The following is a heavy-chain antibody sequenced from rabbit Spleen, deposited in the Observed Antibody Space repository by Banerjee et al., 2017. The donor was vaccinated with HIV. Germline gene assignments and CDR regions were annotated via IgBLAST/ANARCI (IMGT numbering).Heavy chain of an antibody. CDR1: GIDFSSGYD. Sequence: QQQLEESGGGLVKPGGTLTLTCKASGIDFSSGYDMCWVRQAPGKGLEWIGIIYAARGTTDYASWVNGRFTISSDNAQTTVDLKMTSLTAADTATYFCARAIVPWLGLTRLDLWGPGTLVTVS. CDR3: ARAIVPWLGLTRLDL. D-gene: IGHD4-1*01. J-gene: IGHJ3*01. V-gene: IGHV1S43*01. CDR2: IYAARGTT.